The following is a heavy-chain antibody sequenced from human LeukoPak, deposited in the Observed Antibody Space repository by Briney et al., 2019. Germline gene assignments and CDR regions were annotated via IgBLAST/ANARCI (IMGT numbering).Heavy chain of an antibody. V-gene: IGHV1-24*01. Sequence: ASVKVSCKASGYTFTSYYMHWVRQAPGKGLEWMGGFDPEDGETIYAQKFQGRVTMTEDTSTDTAYMELSSLRSEDTAVYYCATDHGIGGYSYGFRYWGQGTLVTVSS. CDR2: FDPEDGET. CDR1: GYTFTSYY. D-gene: IGHD5-18*01. CDR3: ATDHGIGGYSYGFRY. J-gene: IGHJ4*02.